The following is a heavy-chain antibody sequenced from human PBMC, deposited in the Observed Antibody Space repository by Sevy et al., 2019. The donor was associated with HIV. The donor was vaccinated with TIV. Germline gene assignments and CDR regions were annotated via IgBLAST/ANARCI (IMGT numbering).Heavy chain of an antibody. V-gene: IGHV1-18*01. J-gene: IGHJ5*02. D-gene: IGHD2-2*01. Sequence: ASVKVSCKASGYTFTSYGISWVRQAPGQGLEWMGWISAYNGNTNYAQKLQGRATMTTDTSTSTAYMELRSLRSDDTAVYYCARDLGYCSSTSCYNWFDPWGQGTLVTVSS. CDR3: ARDLGYCSSTSCYNWFDP. CDR2: ISAYNGNT. CDR1: GYTFTSYG.